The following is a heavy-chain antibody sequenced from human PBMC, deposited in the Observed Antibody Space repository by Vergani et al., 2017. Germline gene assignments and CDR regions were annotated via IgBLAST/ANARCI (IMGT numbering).Heavy chain of an antibody. CDR1: GFTFNHYA. V-gene: IGHV3-23*01. J-gene: IGHJ6*02. CDR2: ISGSGGST. D-gene: IGHD5-12*01. CDR3: AKAKPRNSGYDYLNYYHAMDV. Sequence: EVQLLESGGDLVQPGGSLRLSCAASGFTFNHYAMNWVRQAPGKGLEWVSGISGSGGSTYYAGSVKGRFTISRDSSKNTLYLQMNSLSAGDTAVYYCAKAKPRNSGYDYLNYYHAMDVWGQGTPVTVSS.